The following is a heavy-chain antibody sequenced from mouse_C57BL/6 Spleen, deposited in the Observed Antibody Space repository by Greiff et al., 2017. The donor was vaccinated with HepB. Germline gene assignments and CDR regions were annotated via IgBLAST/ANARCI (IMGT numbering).Heavy chain of an antibody. CDR1: GFTFSDYG. V-gene: IGHV5-17*01. D-gene: IGHD1-1*01. J-gene: IGHJ3*01. CDR2: ISSGSSTI. CDR3: AREGGSSSWFAY. Sequence: EVQLVESGGGLVKPGGSLKLSCAASGFTFSDYGMHWVRQAPEKGLEWVAYISSGSSTIYYADTVKGRFTISRDNAKNTLFLQMTSLRSEDTAMYYCAREGGSSSWFAYWGQGTLVTVSA.